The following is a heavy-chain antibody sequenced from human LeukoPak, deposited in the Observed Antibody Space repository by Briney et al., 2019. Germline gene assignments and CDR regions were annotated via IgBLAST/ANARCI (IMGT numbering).Heavy chain of an antibody. D-gene: IGHD2-21*02. CDR2: ITNDESSA. J-gene: IGHJ4*02. V-gene: IGHV3-74*01. CDR1: GFTFSAYG. CDR3: ARDGGVVTAYDY. Sequence: GGSLRLSCVASGFTFSAYGIHWVRQAPGKGLVWVSRITNDESSANYAVSVNGRFIISRDNTKSTVYLQMNSLIAADTAFYYCARDGGVVTAYDYWGQGTLVTVSS.